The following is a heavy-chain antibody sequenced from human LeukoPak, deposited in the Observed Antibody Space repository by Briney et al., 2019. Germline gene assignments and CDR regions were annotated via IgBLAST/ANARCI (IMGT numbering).Heavy chain of an antibody. V-gene: IGHV3-30*18. Sequence: GGSLRLSCAASGFTFSSYGMHWVRQAPGKGLEWVEVISYDGSNKYYADPVKGRFTISRDNSKNTLYLQVNGVRAEDTGVYYGAKDEKYYDSSGYYSPRDYWGQGTLVTVSS. J-gene: IGHJ4*02. D-gene: IGHD3-22*01. CDR1: GFTFSSYG. CDR3: AKDEKYYDSSGYYSPRDY. CDR2: ISYDGSNK.